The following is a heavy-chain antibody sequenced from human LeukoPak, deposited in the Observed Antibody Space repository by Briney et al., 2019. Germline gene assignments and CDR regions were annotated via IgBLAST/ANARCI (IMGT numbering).Heavy chain of an antibody. CDR1: GYTFTSYG. D-gene: IGHD3-10*01. V-gene: IGHV1-18*01. CDR3: ARGSDSFTMVRGVISPHFDY. J-gene: IGHJ4*02. CDR2: ISAYNGNT. Sequence: ASVKVSCKASGYTFTSYGISWVRQAPGQGLEWTGSISAYNGNTNYAQKLQGRVTMTTDTSTSTAYMELRSLRSDDTAVYYCARGSDSFTMVRGVISPHFDYWGQGTLVTVSS.